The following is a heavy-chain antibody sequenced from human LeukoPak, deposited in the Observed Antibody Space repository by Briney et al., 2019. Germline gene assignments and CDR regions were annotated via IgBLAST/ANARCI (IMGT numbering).Heavy chain of an antibody. Sequence: SVKVSCKASGGTFSSYAISRVRQAPGQGLEWMGGIIPIFGTANYAQKFQGRVTITADESTSTAYMELSSLRSEDTAVYYCARGYISGHPLNWFDPWGQGTLVTVSS. V-gene: IGHV1-69*13. CDR3: ARGYISGHPLNWFDP. D-gene: IGHD5-12*01. CDR1: GGTFSSYA. J-gene: IGHJ5*02. CDR2: IIPIFGTA.